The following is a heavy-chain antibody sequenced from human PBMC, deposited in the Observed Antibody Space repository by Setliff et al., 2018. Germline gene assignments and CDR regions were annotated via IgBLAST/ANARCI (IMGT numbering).Heavy chain of an antibody. J-gene: IGHJ4*02. CDR3: ARGPRDGYNSGLDY. CDR2: IRDKANRYTT. D-gene: IGHD5-12*01. V-gene: IGHV3-72*01. Sequence: LSLTCAVSGYSISSDYYWGWIRQPPGKGLEWIGRIRDKANRYTTEYAASVKGRFTISRPDSEISMYLQMNSLETEDTAVYFCARGPRDGYNSGLDYWGQGALVTVS. CDR1: GYSISSDYY.